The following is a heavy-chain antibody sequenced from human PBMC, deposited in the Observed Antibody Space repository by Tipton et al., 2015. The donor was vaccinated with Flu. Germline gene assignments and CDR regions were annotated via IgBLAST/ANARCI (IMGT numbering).Heavy chain of an antibody. CDR2: IYTSGST. Sequence: TLSLTCTVSGGSISSYYWSWIRQPAGKGLEWIGRIYTSGSTNYNPSLKSRVTMSVDTSKNQFSLKLSSVIAADTAVYYCARVSAIAVAGLAPFDYWGQGTLVTVSS. V-gene: IGHV4-4*07. CDR1: GGSISSYY. CDR3: ARVSAIAVAGLAPFDY. D-gene: IGHD6-19*01. J-gene: IGHJ4*02.